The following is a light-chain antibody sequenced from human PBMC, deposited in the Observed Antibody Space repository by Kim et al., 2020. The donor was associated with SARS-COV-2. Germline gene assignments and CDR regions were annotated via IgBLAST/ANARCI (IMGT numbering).Light chain of an antibody. CDR1: QSVSSY. CDR2: DAS. V-gene: IGKV3-11*01. CDR3: QHRSNWLT. Sequence: DIELTQSPATLSLSPGERATLSCRASQSVSSYLAWYQQKPGQAPRLLIYDASNRATGIPARFSGSGSGTDFTLTISSLEPEDFADYYCQHRSNWLTFGGGTKVDIK. J-gene: IGKJ4*01.